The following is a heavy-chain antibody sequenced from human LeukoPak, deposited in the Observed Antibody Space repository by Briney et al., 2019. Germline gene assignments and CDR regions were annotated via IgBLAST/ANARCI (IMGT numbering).Heavy chain of an antibody. Sequence: GGSLRLSCAASGFTFSDYYMSWIRQAPGKGLEWVSYISSSGSTIYYADSAKGRFTISRDNAKNSLYLQMNSLRAEDTAVYYCAREERYYGDYNWFDPWGQGTLVTVSS. V-gene: IGHV3-11*01. J-gene: IGHJ5*02. D-gene: IGHD4-17*01. CDR2: ISSSGSTI. CDR3: AREERYYGDYNWFDP. CDR1: GFTFSDYY.